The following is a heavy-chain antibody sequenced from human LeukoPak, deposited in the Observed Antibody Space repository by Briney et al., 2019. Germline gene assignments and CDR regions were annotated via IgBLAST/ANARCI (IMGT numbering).Heavy chain of an antibody. V-gene: IGHV4-39*07. D-gene: IGHD7-27*01. J-gene: IGHJ5*02. CDR1: GGSVSSSSYY. CDR3: ARDSGPTLRYNWFDP. Sequence: SETLSLTCTVSGGSVSSSSYYWGWIRQPPGKGLEWIGSIYYSGSTYYNPSLKSRDTISVDTSKNQFSLKLSSVTAADTAVYYCARDSGPTLRYNWFDPWGQGTLVTVSS. CDR2: IYYSGST.